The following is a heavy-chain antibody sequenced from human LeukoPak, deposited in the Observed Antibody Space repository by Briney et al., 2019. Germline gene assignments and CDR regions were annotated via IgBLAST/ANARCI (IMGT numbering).Heavy chain of an antibody. J-gene: IGHJ4*02. CDR2: IIPIFGTA. CDR1: GGTFSSYA. D-gene: IGHD6-6*01. V-gene: IGHV1-69*05. Sequence: SVKVSCKDSGGTFSSYAISWVRQAPGQGLEWMGGIIPIFGTANYAQKFQGRVTINTDESTSTAYMELSSLRSEDTAVYYCARDRSIAAPPDEDWGQGTLVTVSS. CDR3: ARDRSIAAPPDED.